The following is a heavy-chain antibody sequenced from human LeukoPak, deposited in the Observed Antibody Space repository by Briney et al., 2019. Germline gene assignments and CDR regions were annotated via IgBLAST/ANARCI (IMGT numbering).Heavy chain of an antibody. V-gene: IGHV3-21*01. D-gene: IGHD1-1*01. J-gene: IGHJ4*02. Sequence: GGSLRLSCAASGFTVSSNYMSWVRQAPGRGLEWVSSISPTGGAIFYADSLRGRFTISRDNAKNSLYLQMNSLRAEDTALYFCASGIRERGFDYWGQGTLVTVSS. CDR1: GFTVSSNY. CDR3: ASGIRERGFDY. CDR2: ISPTGGAI.